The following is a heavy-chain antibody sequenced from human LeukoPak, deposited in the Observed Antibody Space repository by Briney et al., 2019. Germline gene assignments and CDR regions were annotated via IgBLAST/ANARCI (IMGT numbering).Heavy chain of an antibody. V-gene: IGHV3-64*01. CDR3: ARDTGSYYFDY. D-gene: IGHD1-26*01. CDR1: GFTCSSDA. CDR2: ISSNGGST. J-gene: IGHJ4*02. Sequence: PWGSLRLSCAASGFTCSSDAMHWGRQGPGKGVEYVSAISSNGGSTYYANSVKGRFTISRDNSKNTLYLQMGSLRAEDMAVYYCARDTGSYYFDYWGQGTLVTVSS.